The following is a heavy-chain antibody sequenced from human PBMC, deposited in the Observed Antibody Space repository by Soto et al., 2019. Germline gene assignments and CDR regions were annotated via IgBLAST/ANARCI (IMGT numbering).Heavy chain of an antibody. J-gene: IGHJ4*02. CDR1: GGSISSGGYY. CDR3: ASKTHRVYCSSTSCYAGGFDY. Sequence: PSETLSLTCTVSGGSISSGGYYWSWIRQHPGKGLGWIGYIYYSGSTYYNPSLKSRVTISVDTSKNQFSLKLSSVTAADTAVYYCASKTHRVYCSSTSCYAGGFDYWGQGTLVTVSS. D-gene: IGHD2-2*01. CDR2: IYYSGST. V-gene: IGHV4-31*03.